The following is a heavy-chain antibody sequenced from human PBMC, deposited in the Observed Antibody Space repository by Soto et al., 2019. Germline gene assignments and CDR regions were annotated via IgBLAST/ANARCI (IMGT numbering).Heavy chain of an antibody. CDR3: ARGSRIAAWVGAFDI. V-gene: IGHV3-66*01. D-gene: IGHD6-13*01. J-gene: IGHJ3*02. CDR2: IYSGGST. CDR1: GFTVSSNY. Sequence: PGGSLRLSCAASGFTVSSNYMSWVRQAPGKGLEWVSVIYSGGSTYYADSVKGRFTISRDNSKKTLYLQMNSLRAEDTAVYYCARGSRIAAWVGAFDIWGQGTMVTVSS.